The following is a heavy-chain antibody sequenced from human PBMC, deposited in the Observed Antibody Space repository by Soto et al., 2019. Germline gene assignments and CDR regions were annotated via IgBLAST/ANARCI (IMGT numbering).Heavy chain of an antibody. CDR2: IDPSDSYT. V-gene: IGHV5-10-1*01. Sequence: DSLKISCKGSGYSFTSYWISWVRQMPGKGLEWMGRIDPSDSYTNYSPSFQGHVTISADKSISTAYLQWSSLKASDTAMYYCASRSSGSYYIVPYYYGMDVWGQGTTVTVSS. D-gene: IGHD3-10*01. J-gene: IGHJ6*02. CDR1: GYSFTSYW. CDR3: ASRSSGSYYIVPYYYGMDV.